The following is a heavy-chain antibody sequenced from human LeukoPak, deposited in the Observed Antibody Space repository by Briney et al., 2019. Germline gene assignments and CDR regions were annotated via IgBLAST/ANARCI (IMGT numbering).Heavy chain of an antibody. CDR3: ARAIGYCSSTSCYGFVLYFDY. J-gene: IGHJ4*02. CDR1: GYTFTGYY. CDR2: INPNSGGT. Sequence: ASVKVSCKASGYTFTGYYMHWVRQAPGQGLEWMGWINPNSGGTNYAQKFQGWVTMTRDTSISTAYMELSRLRSDDTAVYYCARAIGYCSSTSCYGFVLYFDYWGQGTLVTVSS. D-gene: IGHD2-2*01. V-gene: IGHV1-2*04.